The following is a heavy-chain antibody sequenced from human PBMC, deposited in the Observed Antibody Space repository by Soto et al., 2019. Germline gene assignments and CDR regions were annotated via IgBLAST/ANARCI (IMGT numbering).Heavy chain of an antibody. CDR3: AGYKWEYNWNYVGWFDP. Sequence: QVQLVQSGAEVKKPGSSVKVSCKASGGTFSSYAISWVRQAPGQGLEGMGGCIPIFGTADYAQKFQGRVTITAGETTSTAYRELGSLRSEDTAVYYCAGYKWEYNWNYVGWFDPWGQGALVTVSS. CDR1: GGTFSSYA. J-gene: IGHJ5*02. D-gene: IGHD1-7*01. V-gene: IGHV1-69*01. CDR2: CIPIFGTA.